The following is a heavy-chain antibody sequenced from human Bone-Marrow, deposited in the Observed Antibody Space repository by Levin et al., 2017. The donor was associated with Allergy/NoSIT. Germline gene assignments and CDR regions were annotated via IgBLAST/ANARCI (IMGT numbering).Heavy chain of an antibody. CDR3: AKAGSGSYYDY. CDR1: GFTFSSYG. D-gene: IGHD1-26*01. V-gene: IGHV3-23*01. J-gene: IGHJ4*02. CDR2: ISDSGENS. Sequence: PGGSLRLSCAASGFTFSSYGMSWVRQAPGKGLEWVSGISDSGENSHYADSVKGRLTISRDNSKNTLYLQMNSLTPEDTAVYYCAKAGSGSYYDYWGQGTLVTVSS.